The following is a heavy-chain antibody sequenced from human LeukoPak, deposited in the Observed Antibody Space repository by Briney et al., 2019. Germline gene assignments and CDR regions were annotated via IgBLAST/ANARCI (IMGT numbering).Heavy chain of an antibody. V-gene: IGHV3-7*01. Sequence: PGGSLILSCTAAGFTISSNTRSSVRQGPRPGQGLVWNMKQDGSEKYYVESVKGRFTISRDNAKNSLYLQMSSLRAEDTAVYYCARDQYYWGQGTLVTVSS. CDR1: GFTISSNT. CDR2: MKQDGSEK. J-gene: IGHJ4*02. CDR3: ARDQYY.